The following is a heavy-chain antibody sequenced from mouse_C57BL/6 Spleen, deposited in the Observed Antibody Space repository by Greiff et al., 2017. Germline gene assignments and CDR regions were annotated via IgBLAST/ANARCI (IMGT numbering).Heavy chain of an antibody. CDR2: IRSKSNNYAT. D-gene: IGHD1-1*01. CDR3: VRHSGSTHYYAMDY. Sequence: EVKLLESGGGLVQPKGSLKLSCAASGFSFNTYAMNWVRQAPGKGLEWVARIRSKSNNYATYYADSVKDRFTISRDDSESMLYLQMNNLKTEDTAMYYCVRHSGSTHYYAMDYWGQGTSVTVSS. CDR1: GFSFNTYA. J-gene: IGHJ4*01. V-gene: IGHV10-1*01.